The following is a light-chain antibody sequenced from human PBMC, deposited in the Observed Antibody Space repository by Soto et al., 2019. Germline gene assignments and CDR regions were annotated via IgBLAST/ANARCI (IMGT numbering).Light chain of an antibody. Sequence: IVLAQSAATLSLSPGERATLSCRASQRLRIYFVWYKEKPGQAPRLLIXXAYXRATGIPARFSGSGSGTDFTLTISSLEPEDLAVEYCQQRSNWPPKSTFGQGTRLDIK. J-gene: IGKJ5*01. CDR1: QRLRIY. CDR2: XAY. V-gene: IGKV3-11*01. CDR3: QQRSNWPPKST.